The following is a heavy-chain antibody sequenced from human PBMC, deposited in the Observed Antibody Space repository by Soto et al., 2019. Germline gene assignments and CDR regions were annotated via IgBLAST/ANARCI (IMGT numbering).Heavy chain of an antibody. CDR1: GDSVSGNSAA. CDR2: TYYRSRWYN. J-gene: IGHJ5*02. CDR3: VRDRYSSSGWFDP. D-gene: IGHD3-10*01. V-gene: IGHV6-1*01. Sequence: SQTLSLTCAISGDSVSGNSAAWNWIRQSPSRGLEWLGRTYYRSRWYNDYAVSVKSRITVTPDTSKNQFSLHLNSVTPEDTAVYYCVRDRYSSSGWFDPCGQGPPVPVSS.